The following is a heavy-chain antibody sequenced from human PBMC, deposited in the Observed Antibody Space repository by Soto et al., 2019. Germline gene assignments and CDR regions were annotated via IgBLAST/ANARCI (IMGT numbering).Heavy chain of an antibody. V-gene: IGHV1-69*04. J-gene: IGHJ4*02. D-gene: IGHD3-10*01. CDR2: IIPILGIA. CDR1: GGTFSSYP. CDR3: ARDRGEGYNFG. Sequence: QVQLVQSGAEVKKPGSSVKVSCKASGGTFSSYPISWVRQAPGQGLEGMGRIIPILGIANDAQKFQGRVTITADKSTSTAYMELSSLRSEDTGVYYCARDRGEGYNFGWGQGTLVIVSS.